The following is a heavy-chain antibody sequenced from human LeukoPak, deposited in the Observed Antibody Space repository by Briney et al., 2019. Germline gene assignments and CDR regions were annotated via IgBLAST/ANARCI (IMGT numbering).Heavy chain of an antibody. J-gene: IGHJ4*02. D-gene: IGHD6-19*01. CDR2: ISYDGSNK. CDR1: GFTFSSYA. V-gene: IGHV3-30*04. Sequence: PGGSLRLSCAASGFTFSSYAMHWVRQAPGKGLEWVAVISYDGSNKYYADSVKGRFTISRDNSKNTLYLQMNSLRAEDTAVYYCAKDRIRGAVAGGLDYWGQGTLVTVSS. CDR3: AKDRIRGAVAGGLDY.